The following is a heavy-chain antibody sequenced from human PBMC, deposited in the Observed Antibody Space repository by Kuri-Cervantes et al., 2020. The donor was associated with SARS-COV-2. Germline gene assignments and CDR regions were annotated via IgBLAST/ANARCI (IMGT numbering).Heavy chain of an antibody. Sequence: GGSLRLSCAASGFTFSNAWMSWVRQAPGKGLEWVGRIKSKTDGGTTDYAAPVKGRFNISRDDSKNTLYLQMNSLKTEDTAVYYCARSWIVGATAFDYWGQGTLVTVSS. CDR2: IKSKTDGGTT. D-gene: IGHD1-26*01. V-gene: IGHV3-15*01. CDR3: ARSWIVGATAFDY. J-gene: IGHJ4*02. CDR1: GFTFSNAW.